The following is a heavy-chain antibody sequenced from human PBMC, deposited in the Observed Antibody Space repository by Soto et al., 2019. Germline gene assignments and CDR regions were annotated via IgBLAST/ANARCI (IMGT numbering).Heavy chain of an antibody. CDR2: IYHGGSA. Sequence: QVQLRKSGPGLVKPSGTLFLTCAVSSGSVNSSNWWSWVRQPPGKGLEWIGEIYHGGSANYNPSLRSRVTMSVDKSKTQVFLQLSSVTAADTAVYYCARDPAAAGTFDYWGQGTLVTVSS. CDR3: ARDPAAAGTFDY. CDR1: SGSVNSSNW. V-gene: IGHV4-4*02. D-gene: IGHD6-13*01. J-gene: IGHJ4*02.